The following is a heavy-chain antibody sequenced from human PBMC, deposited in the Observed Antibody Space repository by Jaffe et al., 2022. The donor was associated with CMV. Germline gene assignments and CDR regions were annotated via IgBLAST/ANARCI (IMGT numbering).Heavy chain of an antibody. CDR2: MNPNSGNT. Sequence: QVQLVQSGAEVKKPGASVKVSCKASGYTFTSYDINWVRQATGQGLEWMGWMNPNSGNTGYAQKFQGRVTMTRNTSISTAYMELSSLRSEDTAVYYCTYLTRDFWSGGEYYYYYGMDVWGQGTTVTVSS. CDR3: TYLTRDFWSGGEYYYYYGMDV. D-gene: IGHD3-3*01. V-gene: IGHV1-8*01. CDR1: GYTFTSYD. J-gene: IGHJ6*02.